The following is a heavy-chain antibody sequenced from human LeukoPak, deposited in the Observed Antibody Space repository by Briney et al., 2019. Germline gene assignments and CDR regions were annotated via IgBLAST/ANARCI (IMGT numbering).Heavy chain of an antibody. V-gene: IGHV3-30*18. CDR2: ISYDGSNK. D-gene: IGHD6-13*01. CDR1: GFTFSSYG. Sequence: GRSLRLSCAASGFTFSSYGMHWVHQAPGKGLEWVAVISYDGSNKYYADSVKGRFTISRDNSKNTLYLQMNSLRAEDTAVYYCAKDRSSHFPVDYYYGMDVWGQGTTVTVSS. CDR3: AKDRSSHFPVDYYYGMDV. J-gene: IGHJ6*02.